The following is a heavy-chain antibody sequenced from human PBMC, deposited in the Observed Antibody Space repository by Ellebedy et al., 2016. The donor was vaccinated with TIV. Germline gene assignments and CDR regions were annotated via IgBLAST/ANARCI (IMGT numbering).Heavy chain of an antibody. CDR1: GFTFSDSV. Sequence: GGSLRLXCVGFGFTFSDSVMHWVRQDPGKGLDWVAGISVDGRAVHYPDSVKGRFTISRDNAQNTVYLQMNSLRAEDTAVYYCERDGGSMVRGVPFDYWGQGTLVTVSS. D-gene: IGHD3-10*01. J-gene: IGHJ4*02. CDR2: ISVDGRAV. CDR3: ERDGGSMVRGVPFDY. V-gene: IGHV3-33*05.